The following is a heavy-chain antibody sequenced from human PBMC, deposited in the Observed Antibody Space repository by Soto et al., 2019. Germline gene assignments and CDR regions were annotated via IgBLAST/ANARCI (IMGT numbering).Heavy chain of an antibody. D-gene: IGHD6-13*01. CDR1: GFTFSSYA. J-gene: IGHJ5*02. Sequence: GGSLRLSCAASGFTFSSYAMSWVRQAPGKGLEWVATISGSGGSTYYADSVKGRFTISRDNSKNTLYLQMNSLRADDTAVCYCARARIAAAGPDTNWFDPWGPGTLVTVSS. CDR3: ARARIAAAGPDTNWFDP. CDR2: ISGSGGST. V-gene: IGHV3-23*01.